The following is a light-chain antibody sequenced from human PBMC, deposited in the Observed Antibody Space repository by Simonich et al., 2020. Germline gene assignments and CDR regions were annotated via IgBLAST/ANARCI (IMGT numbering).Light chain of an antibody. V-gene: IGLV9-49*01. CDR1: SGYSNYK. CDR3: GADHGSGSNFVWV. J-gene: IGLJ3*02. Sequence: QPVLTQPPSASASLGASVTLTCTLSSGYSNYKVDWYQQRPGKGPRFGMRVGTGGIVGSKGECIPARFSVLGSGLNRYLTIKNIQEEDESDYHCGADHGSGSNFVWVFGGGTKLTVL. CDR2: VGTGGIVG.